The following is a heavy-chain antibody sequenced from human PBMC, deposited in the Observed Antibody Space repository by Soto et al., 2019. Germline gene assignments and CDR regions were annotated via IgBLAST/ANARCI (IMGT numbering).Heavy chain of an antibody. CDR1: GYRFTTYW. D-gene: IGHD6-13*01. Sequence: GESLKISCKGSGYRFTTYWIGWVRQMPGKGLEWMGIIYPGDSDTRYSPSFQGQVTISADKSITTAYLQWSSLKASDTAMYYCARHGTSWNNWFDPWGQGTLVTVSS. J-gene: IGHJ5*02. CDR3: ARHGTSWNNWFDP. CDR2: IYPGDSDT. V-gene: IGHV5-51*01.